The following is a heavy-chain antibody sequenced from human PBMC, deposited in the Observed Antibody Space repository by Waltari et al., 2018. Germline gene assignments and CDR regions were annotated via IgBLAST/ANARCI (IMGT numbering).Heavy chain of an antibody. J-gene: IGHJ4*02. V-gene: IGHV3-7*01. D-gene: IGHD1-20*01. CDR1: GFAFLSYW. Sequence: QLVESGGGLVQPGGSLRLSCFVPGFAFLSYWMSWVRQTPGKGLEWVANIKPDGTEEYYVDYVKGRFTISRDNAKNSLYLQMNSLRAEDTAVYYCARDDGIRTVDYWGQGTLVTVSS. CDR3: ARDDGIRTVDY. CDR2: IKPDGTEE.